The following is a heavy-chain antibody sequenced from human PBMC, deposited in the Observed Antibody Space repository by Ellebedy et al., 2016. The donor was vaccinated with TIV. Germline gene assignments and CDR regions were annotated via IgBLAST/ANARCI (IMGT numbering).Heavy chain of an antibody. V-gene: IGHV3-74*01. CDR2: INSDGSST. Sequence: GESLKISCAASAFTFSSYWMHWVRQAPGKGLVWVSRINSDGSSTSYADSVKGQFTISRDNAKNTLYLQMNSLRVEDTAVYYCAGTHINMIVEWGQGTLVTVSS. D-gene: IGHD3-22*01. CDR1: AFTFSSYW. J-gene: IGHJ4*02. CDR3: AGTHINMIVE.